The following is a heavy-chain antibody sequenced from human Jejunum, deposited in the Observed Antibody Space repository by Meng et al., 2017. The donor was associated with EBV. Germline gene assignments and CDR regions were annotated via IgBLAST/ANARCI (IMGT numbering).Heavy chain of an antibody. Sequence: QGQLQQSGPVLVKPSGTLCLTCALPGGSISTDNWWRLVSQPPGKGLEYIGEIHHSGSTKYSPSLKSRVTISVDKSNNHFSLKLSSVTAADTAWYYCARDRGVEDYWGQGTLVTVSS. CDR3: ARDRGVEDY. D-gene: IGHD5-24*01. V-gene: IGHV4-4*02. J-gene: IGHJ4*02. CDR2: IHHSGST. CDR1: GGSISTDNW.